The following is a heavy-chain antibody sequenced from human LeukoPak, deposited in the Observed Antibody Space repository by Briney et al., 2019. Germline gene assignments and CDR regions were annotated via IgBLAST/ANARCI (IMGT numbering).Heavy chain of an antibody. V-gene: IGHV4-4*07. CDR1: GGSINSYY. CDR3: ARVTYSSSSTSVDGFDI. J-gene: IGHJ3*02. CDR2: IYTSGST. D-gene: IGHD6-6*01. Sequence: PSETLSLTCTVSGGSINSYYWSWIRQPAGKGLEWIGRIYTSGSTNYNPSLKSRVTMSVDTSKNQFSLKLRSVTAADTAVYYCARVTYSSSSTSVDGFDIWGRGTMVTVSS.